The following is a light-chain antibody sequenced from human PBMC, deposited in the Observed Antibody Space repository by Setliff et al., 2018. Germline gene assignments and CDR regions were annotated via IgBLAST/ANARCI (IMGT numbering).Light chain of an antibody. Sequence: QSVLTQPPSVSGSPGQSITISCTGTSSDVGDYKYVSWYQQLPGKAPKLIIFEVSNRPSGIPNRFSGSKSGNTASLSISGLQAEDEADYYCSSYTSLSTRVFGTGTKVTVL. CDR3: SSYTSLSTRV. J-gene: IGLJ1*01. CDR2: EVS. CDR1: SSDVGDYKY. V-gene: IGLV2-14*01.